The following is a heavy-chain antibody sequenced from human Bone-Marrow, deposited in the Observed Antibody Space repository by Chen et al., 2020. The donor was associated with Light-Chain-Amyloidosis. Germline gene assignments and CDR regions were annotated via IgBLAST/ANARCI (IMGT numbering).Heavy chain of an antibody. CDR3: ARRRDGYNFDY. J-gene: IGHJ4*02. CDR1: GYTFPNYW. Sequence: EVQLEQSGPEVKKPGESLKISCKGSGYTFPNYWIGWVLQMPGKGREWMGVIYPDDSDARYSPSFEGQVTISADKSITTAYLQWRSLKASDTAMYYCARRRDGYNFDYWGQGTLVTVSS. CDR2: IYPDDSDA. V-gene: IGHV5-51*01. D-gene: IGHD5-12*01.